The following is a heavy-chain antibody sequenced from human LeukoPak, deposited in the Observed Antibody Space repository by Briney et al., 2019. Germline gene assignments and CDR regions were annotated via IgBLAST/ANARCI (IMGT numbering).Heavy chain of an antibody. CDR2: IYPGDSDT. J-gene: IGHJ4*02. D-gene: IGHD2-15*01. Sequence: PGESLKISCKGSGYSFTSYWIGWVRQMPGKGLEWMGIIYPGDSDTRYSPSFQGQVTISADKSISTAYLQWSSLKASDTAMYYCARRAGWQLARYYFDYWGQGTLVTVSS. CDR1: GYSFTSYW. V-gene: IGHV5-51*01. CDR3: ARRAGWQLARYYFDY.